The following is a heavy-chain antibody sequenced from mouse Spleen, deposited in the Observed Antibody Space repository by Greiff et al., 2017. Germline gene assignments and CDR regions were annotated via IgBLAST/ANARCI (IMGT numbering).Heavy chain of an antibody. Sequence: QVQLQQSGPGLVQPSQSLSITCTVSGFSLTSYGVPWVRQSPGKGLEWLGVIWRGGSTDYNAAFISRLSISKDNSKSQVFFKMNSLQADDTARYYWARNSIYYGNYAYFDYGGQGTTLTGSS. CDR3: ARNSIYYGNYAYFDY. V-gene: IGHV2-2*01. CDR2: IWRGGST. D-gene: IGHD2-1*01. J-gene: IGHJ2*01. CDR1: GFSLTSYG.